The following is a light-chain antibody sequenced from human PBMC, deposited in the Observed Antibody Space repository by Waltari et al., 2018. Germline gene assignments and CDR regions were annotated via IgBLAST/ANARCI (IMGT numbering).Light chain of an antibody. Sequence: DILMTQSPSSLSASVGDRVTITCRASQSISHCLNWYQQKPGKAPNLLIYAASSLETGVPSRFSGSGSGTDFTLTISSLQPDDFGTYYCQQSYNTPPVTFGPGTKVDIK. J-gene: IGKJ1*01. V-gene: IGKV1-39*01. CDR1: QSISHC. CDR2: AAS. CDR3: QQSYNTPPVT.